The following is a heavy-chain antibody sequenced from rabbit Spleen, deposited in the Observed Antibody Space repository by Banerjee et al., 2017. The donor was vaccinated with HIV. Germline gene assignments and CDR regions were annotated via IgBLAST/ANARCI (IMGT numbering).Heavy chain of an antibody. CDR2: IDPVFGST. D-gene: IGHD3-1*01. Sequence: QEQLKESGGGLVQPGGSLTLSCKASGFDFSRYGMSWVHQAPGKGLEWIGYIDPVFGSTYYASWVNGRFSISRENTQNTVSLQMNSLTAADTATYFCVRDTWAFNLWGPGTLVTVS. J-gene: IGHJ4*01. V-gene: IGHV1S47*01. CDR1: GFDFSRYG. CDR3: VRDTWAFNL.